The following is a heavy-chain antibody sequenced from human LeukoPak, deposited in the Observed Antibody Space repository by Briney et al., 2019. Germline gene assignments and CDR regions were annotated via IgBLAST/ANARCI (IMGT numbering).Heavy chain of an antibody. J-gene: IGHJ5*02. CDR2: INHSGST. V-gene: IGHV4-34*01. CDR1: GGSFSGYY. Sequence: SETLSLTCAVYGGSFSGYYWSWIRRPPGKGLEWIGEINHSGSTNYNPSLKSRVTISVDTSKNQFSLKLSSVTAADTAVYYCARDGWAVAGSPNWFDPWGQGTLVTVSS. D-gene: IGHD6-19*01. CDR3: ARDGWAVAGSPNWFDP.